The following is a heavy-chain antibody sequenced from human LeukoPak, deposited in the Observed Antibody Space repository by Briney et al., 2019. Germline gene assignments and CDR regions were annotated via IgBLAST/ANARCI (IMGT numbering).Heavy chain of an antibody. D-gene: IGHD2-2*02. J-gene: IGHJ4*02. CDR1: GFRFSNVW. CDR2: FKSKSGVGKT. CDR3: TTFTCGRTTCYSEY. Sequence: PGGALMLSCSAPGFRFSNVWMSWVRQAPGKGLEWVGRFKSKSGVGKTDYAAPVKGRFTISRDDSKNTLSLQINSLKTEDTAVYYCTTFTCGRTTCYSEYWGQGTLVTVSS. V-gene: IGHV3-15*01.